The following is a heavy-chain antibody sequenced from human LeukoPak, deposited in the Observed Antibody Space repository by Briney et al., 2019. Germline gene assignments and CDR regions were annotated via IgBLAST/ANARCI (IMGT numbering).Heavy chain of an antibody. CDR3: ARDLHDGYSYGY. CDR1: GGTFSSYA. Sequence: SVKVSCKASGGTFSSYAISWVRQAPGQGLEWMGRIIPILGIANYAQKFQGRVTITADKSTSTAYMELSSLRSEDTAVYNCARDLHDGYSYGYWGQGTLVTVSS. D-gene: IGHD5-18*01. CDR2: IIPILGIA. J-gene: IGHJ4*02. V-gene: IGHV1-69*04.